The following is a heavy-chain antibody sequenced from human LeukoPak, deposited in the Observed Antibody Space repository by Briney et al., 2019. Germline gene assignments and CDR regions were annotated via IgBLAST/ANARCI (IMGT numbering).Heavy chain of an antibody. V-gene: IGHV4-59*08. CDR1: SGSISSYY. Sequence: SETLSLTCTVSSGSISSYYWSWIRQPPGKGLEWIGYIYYSGSTNYNPSLKSRVTISVDTSKNQFSLKLSSVTAADTAVYYCARRGFGGASHYDYWGQGTLVTVSS. CDR2: IYYSGST. J-gene: IGHJ4*02. CDR3: ARRGFGGASHYDY. D-gene: IGHD3-16*01.